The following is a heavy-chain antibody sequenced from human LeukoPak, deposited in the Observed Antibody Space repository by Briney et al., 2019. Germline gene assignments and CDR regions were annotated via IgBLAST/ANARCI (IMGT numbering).Heavy chain of an antibody. CDR2: IKYDGSET. CDR3: ARDSTLSNY. V-gene: IGHV3-7*04. CDR1: GLTFSSYW. Sequence: GGSLRLSCAASGLTFSSYWMTWVRQAPGKGLEWVATIKYDGSETYYVDSVRGRFSISRNNAKNSLYLQMNSLRAEDTAVYYCARDSTLSNYWGQGTLVTVSS. J-gene: IGHJ4*02. D-gene: IGHD3-16*01.